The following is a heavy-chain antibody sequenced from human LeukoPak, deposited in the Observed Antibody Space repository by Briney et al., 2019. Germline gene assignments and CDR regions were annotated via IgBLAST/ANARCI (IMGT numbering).Heavy chain of an antibody. CDR1: GYSISSGYY. CDR3: ARRFSNSHFDY. Sequence: SETLSLTCAVSGYSISSGYYWGWIRQPPGKGLEWIGNIYHSGSTYYNPSLKSRVTILVDTSKNQFSLKLSSVTAADTAVYYCARRFSNSHFDYWGQGTLVTVSS. CDR2: IYHSGST. J-gene: IGHJ4*02. D-gene: IGHD6-6*01. V-gene: IGHV4-38-2*01.